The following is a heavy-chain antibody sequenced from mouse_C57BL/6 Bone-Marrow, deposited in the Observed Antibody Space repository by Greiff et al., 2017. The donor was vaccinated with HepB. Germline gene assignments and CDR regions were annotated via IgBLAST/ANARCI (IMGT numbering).Heavy chain of an antibody. J-gene: IGHJ4*01. Sequence: VQLVESGPGLVAPSQSLSITCTVSGFSLTSYGVHWVRQPPGKGLEWLVVIWSDGSTTYNSALKSRLSISKDNSKSQVFLKMNSLQTDDTAMYYCARHEKGEIYYGNHYAMDYWGQGTSVTVSS. V-gene: IGHV2-6-1*01. CDR1: GFSLTSYG. CDR3: ARHEKGEIYYGNHYAMDY. D-gene: IGHD2-1*01. CDR2: IWSDGST.